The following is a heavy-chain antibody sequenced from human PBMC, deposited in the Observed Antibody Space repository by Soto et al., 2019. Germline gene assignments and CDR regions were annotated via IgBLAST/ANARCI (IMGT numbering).Heavy chain of an antibody. CDR1: GGTFSSYA. Sequence: GASVKVSCKASGGTFSSYAISWVRQAPGQGLEWMGGIIPIFGTANYAQKFQGRVTITADKSTSTAYMELSSLRSEDTAVYYCARSVPPIFADGEMILGMDVWGQGTTVTVSS. V-gene: IGHV1-69*06. CDR2: IIPIFGTA. J-gene: IGHJ6*02. D-gene: IGHD3-3*01. CDR3: ARSVPPIFADGEMILGMDV.